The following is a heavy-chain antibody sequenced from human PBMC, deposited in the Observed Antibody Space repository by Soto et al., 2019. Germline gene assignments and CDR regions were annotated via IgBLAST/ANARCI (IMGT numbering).Heavy chain of an antibody. V-gene: IGHV3-15*01. CDR1: GFTFSNAW. CDR3: TTDGAFNWNQRPYFDY. D-gene: IGHD1-20*01. Sequence: GGSLRLSCAASGFTFSNAWMSWVRQAPGKGLEWVGRIKSKTDGGTTDYAAPVKGRFTISRDDSKNTLYLQMKSLKTEDTAVYYCTTDGAFNWNQRPYFDYWGQGTLVTVSS. CDR2: IKSKTDGGTT. J-gene: IGHJ4*02.